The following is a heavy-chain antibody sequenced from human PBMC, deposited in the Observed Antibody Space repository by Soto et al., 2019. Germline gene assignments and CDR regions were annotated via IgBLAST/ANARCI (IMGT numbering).Heavy chain of an antibody. Sequence: SETLSLTCTVSGDSISIYHWSWIRQPAGKGLEWIGRLYSSGSSDYNPSLKGRATISADTSKNQFSLKLSSVTAADTAVYFCARDPPVNTRGRTKYFYYGMDVWGQGTTVTVSS. CDR2: LYSSGSS. CDR1: GDSISIYH. CDR3: ARDPPVNTRGRTKYFYYGMDV. D-gene: IGHD4-17*01. J-gene: IGHJ6*02. V-gene: IGHV4-4*07.